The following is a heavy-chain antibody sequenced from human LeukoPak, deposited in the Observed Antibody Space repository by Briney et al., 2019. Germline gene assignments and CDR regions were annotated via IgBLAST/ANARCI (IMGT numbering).Heavy chain of an antibody. CDR3: AKWGSGYYFDY. J-gene: IGHJ4*02. V-gene: IGHV3-30*18. D-gene: IGHD3-16*01. CDR1: GFTFSSYG. Sequence: GGSLILSCAASGFTFSSYGIHWVRQAPGKGLEWVAVISNSGSNKYYADSVQGRFTVSRDNSKNTAYLQLNSLRTEDTAVYFCAKWGSGYYFDYWGQGTLVTVPS. CDR2: ISNSGSNK.